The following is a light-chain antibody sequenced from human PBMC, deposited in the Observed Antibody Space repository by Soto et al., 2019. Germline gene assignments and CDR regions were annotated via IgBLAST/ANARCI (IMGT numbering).Light chain of an antibody. CDR3: CSFAGTYTWV. CDR1: SSDVGGYNY. CDR2: DVS. Sequence: QSALTQPRSVSGSPGQSVTISCTGTSSDVGGYNYDSWYQHHPGKPPKLIIYDVSRRPSGVPDRFSGSKSATTVSLTVSGLQAEDEADYYCCSFAGTYTWVFGGGTKLTVL. V-gene: IGLV2-11*01. J-gene: IGLJ3*02.